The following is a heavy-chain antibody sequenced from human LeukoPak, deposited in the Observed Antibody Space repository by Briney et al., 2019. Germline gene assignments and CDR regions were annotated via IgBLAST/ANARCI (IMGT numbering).Heavy chain of an antibody. CDR2: MNPNSANT. J-gene: IGHJ5*02. Sequence: ASVKVSCKASAYTFTSYDINWVRQATGQGLEWMGWMNPNSANTGYAQKFQGRVTMTRNTSISTAYMELSRLRSDDTAVYYCARFGFRWGGGGFNWFDPWGQGTLVTVSS. V-gene: IGHV1-8*01. D-gene: IGHD2-15*01. CDR3: ARFGFRWGGGGFNWFDP. CDR1: AYTFTSYD.